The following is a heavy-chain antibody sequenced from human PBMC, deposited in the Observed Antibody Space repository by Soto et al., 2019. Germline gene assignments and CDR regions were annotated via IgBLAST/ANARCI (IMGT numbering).Heavy chain of an antibody. D-gene: IGHD1-7*01. CDR2: ISSSSSTI. V-gene: IGHV3-48*02. CDR1: GFTFSSYS. J-gene: IGHJ6*02. CDR3: ARDPVTLPAVNFGNEYGMDV. Sequence: GGSLRLSCAASGFTFSSYSMNWVRQAPGKGLEWVSYISSSSSTIYYADSVKGRFTISRDNAKNSLYLQMNSLRDEDTAVYYWARDPVTLPAVNFGNEYGMDVWGQGTTVTVSS.